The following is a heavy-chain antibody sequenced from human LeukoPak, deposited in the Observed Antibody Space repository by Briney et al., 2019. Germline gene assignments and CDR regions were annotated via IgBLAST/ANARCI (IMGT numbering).Heavy chain of an antibody. CDR3: ARLRHTSGYRIDF. J-gene: IGHJ4*02. D-gene: IGHD3-22*01. CDR1: GGSISNDY. Sequence: SETLSLTCTVSGGSISNDYWSWIRQPPGKGLEWIGYIYYSGSTNYNPSLKSRVTISVDTSKNQFSLKLSSVTAADTAVYYSARLRHTSGYRIDFWGQGTLVTVSS. V-gene: IGHV4-59*01. CDR2: IYYSGST.